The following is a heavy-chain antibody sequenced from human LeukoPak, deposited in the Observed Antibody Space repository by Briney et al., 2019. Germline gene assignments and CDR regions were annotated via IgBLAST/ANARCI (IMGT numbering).Heavy chain of an antibody. CDR1: GFTFSNAW. J-gene: IGHJ4*02. Sequence: GGSLRLTCAASGFTFSNAWMSWVRQAPGKGLEWVGRIKSKTDGGTTDYAAPVKGRFTISRDDSKNTLYLQMNSLKTEDTAVYYCTTDSEWLAIDYWGQGTLVTVSS. CDR2: IKSKTDGGTT. CDR3: TTDSEWLAIDY. V-gene: IGHV3-15*01. D-gene: IGHD6-19*01.